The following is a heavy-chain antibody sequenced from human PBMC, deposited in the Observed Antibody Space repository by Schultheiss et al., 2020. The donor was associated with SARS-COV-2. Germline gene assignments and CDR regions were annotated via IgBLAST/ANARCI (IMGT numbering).Heavy chain of an antibody. CDR3: ARRGGNYGMDV. CDR1: GFTFSNAW. Sequence: GGSLRLSCAASGFTFSNAWMNWVRQAPGKGLEWVSSISSSSSYTNYADSVKGRFTISRDNAKNSLYLQMNSLRAEDTAVYYCARRGGNYGMDVWGQGTTVTVSS. D-gene: IGHD2-15*01. J-gene: IGHJ6*02. CDR2: ISSSSSYT. V-gene: IGHV3-21*01.